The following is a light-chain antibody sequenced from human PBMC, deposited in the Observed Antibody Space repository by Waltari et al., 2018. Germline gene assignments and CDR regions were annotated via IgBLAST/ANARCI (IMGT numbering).Light chain of an antibody. J-gene: IGLJ3*02. CDR3: ASWDDNLSGWV. CDR1: SSHIGRSY. Sequence: QSVLTQPPSASGTPGPRVTISCSGSSSHIGRSYVYWYQQLPGTAPKLLIYRNNQRPSGVPDRFSGSKSGTSASLAISGLRSEDEADYYCASWDDNLSGWVFGGGTKLTVL. CDR2: RNN. V-gene: IGLV1-47*01.